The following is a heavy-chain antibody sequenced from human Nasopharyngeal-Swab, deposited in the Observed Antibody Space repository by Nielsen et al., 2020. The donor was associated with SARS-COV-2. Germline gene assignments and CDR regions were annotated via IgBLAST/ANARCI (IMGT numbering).Heavy chain of an antibody. D-gene: IGHD3-10*01. CDR2: IYYSGNT. CDR1: GGSITSGGFY. CDR3: ARGWAGHYFDY. J-gene: IGHJ4*02. Sequence: SETLSLTCTVSGGSITSGGFYWTWIRQHPGKGLEWIGYIYYSGNTYYNPSLESRITISVDTFKDQFSLKLNSVTAADTAVYYCARGWAGHYFDYWGRGTLVTVSS. V-gene: IGHV4-31*03.